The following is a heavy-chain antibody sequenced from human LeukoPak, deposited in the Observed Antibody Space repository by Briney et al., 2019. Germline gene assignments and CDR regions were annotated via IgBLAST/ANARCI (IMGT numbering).Heavy chain of an antibody. Sequence: SETLSLTCNVSGGSISRYYWSLIRQPAGKGLEWIGRVYTSGSTNYNPSLKSRVTMPVETSKSQFSLKLSSVTAADTAIYYCARGGEVGGTGSRFDYWGQGTLVTVSS. D-gene: IGHD1-26*01. CDR2: VYTSGST. CDR3: ARGGEVGGTGSRFDY. J-gene: IGHJ4*02. CDR1: GGSISRYY. V-gene: IGHV4-4*07.